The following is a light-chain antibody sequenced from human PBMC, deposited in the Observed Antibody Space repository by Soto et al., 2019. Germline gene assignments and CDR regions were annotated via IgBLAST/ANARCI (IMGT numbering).Light chain of an antibody. Sequence: DVGMAQSPISMPVTLGQPASISCRSSQSLIYSDGNTYLNWFQQRPGQSPRRLIYKVSNRDSGVPDRFSGSGSGTDFTLKISRVEAEDGGVYYCMQGTHPFTFGHGTRLEIK. J-gene: IGKJ5*01. CDR1: QSLIYSDGNTY. CDR2: KVS. CDR3: MQGTHPFT. V-gene: IGKV2-30*01.